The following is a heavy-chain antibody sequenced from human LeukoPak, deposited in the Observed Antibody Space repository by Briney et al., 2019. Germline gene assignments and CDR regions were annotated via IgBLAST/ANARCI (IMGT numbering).Heavy chain of an antibody. D-gene: IGHD2-21*02. J-gene: IGHJ4*02. V-gene: IGHV4-39*01. CDR1: GGSISSSSYY. CDR2: IYYSGST. Sequence: SETLSLTCTVSGGSISSSSYYWGWIRQPPGKGLEWIGSIYYSGSTYYNPSLKSRVTISVDTSKNQFSLKLSSVTAADTAVYYCARQVTLHDVIDYWGQGTLVTVS. CDR3: ARQVTLHDVIDY.